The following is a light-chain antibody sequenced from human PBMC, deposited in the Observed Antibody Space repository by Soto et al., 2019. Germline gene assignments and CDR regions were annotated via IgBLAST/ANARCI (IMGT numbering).Light chain of an antibody. V-gene: IGLV2-8*01. CDR2: EVT. CDR3: RSYAGSNSYG. Sequence: QSVLTQPPSASGSPGQSVTISCTGTSSDVGGYNYVSWYQQHPGKAPKLMIYEVTKRSSGVPDRFSGSKSGYTASLTVSGLQAEDEADYYCRSYAGSNSYGFGTGTKLTVL. CDR1: SSDVGGYNY. J-gene: IGLJ1*01.